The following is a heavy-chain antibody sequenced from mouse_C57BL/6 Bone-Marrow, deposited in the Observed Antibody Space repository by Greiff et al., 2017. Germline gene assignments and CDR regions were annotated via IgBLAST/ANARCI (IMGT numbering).Heavy chain of an antibody. CDR2: INPNYGTT. CDR1: GYSFTDYN. CDR3: ARGSYGPWFAY. J-gene: IGHJ3*01. Sequence: VHVKQSGPELVKPGASVKISCKASGYSFTDYNMNWVKQSNGKSLEWIGVINPNYGTTSYNQKFKGKATLTVDQSSSTAYMQLNSLTSEDSAVXCCARGSYGPWFAYWGQGTLVTVSA. D-gene: IGHD1-2*01. V-gene: IGHV1-39*01.